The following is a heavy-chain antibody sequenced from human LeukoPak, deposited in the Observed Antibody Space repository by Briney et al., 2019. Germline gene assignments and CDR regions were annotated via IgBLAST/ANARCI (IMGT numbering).Heavy chain of an antibody. D-gene: IGHD1-26*01. CDR3: ARVWVGATKAGYGY. CDR2: ISTSGGNT. Sequence: SVNVSCKASGGTFSSYAISWVRQAPGQGLEWMGIISTSGGNTGYAQKFQGRIIMTRDTSTSTVYLDLSSLRSDDTAVYYCARVWVGATKAGYGYWGQGTLVTVSS. J-gene: IGHJ4*02. V-gene: IGHV1-46*01. CDR1: GGTFSSYA.